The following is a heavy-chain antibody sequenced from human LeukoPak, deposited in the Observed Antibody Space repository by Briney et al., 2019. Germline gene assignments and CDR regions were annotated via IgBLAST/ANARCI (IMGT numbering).Heavy chain of an antibody. CDR2: INHSGST. D-gene: IGHD3-10*01. CDR3: ATTNVLLWFGELSKTAYFDY. CDR1: GGSFSGYY. V-gene: IGHV4-34*01. J-gene: IGHJ4*02. Sequence: SETLSLTCAVYGGSFSGYYWSWIRQPPGKGLEWIGEINHSGSTNYNPSLKSRVTISVDTSKNQFSPKLSSVTAADTAVYYCATTNVLLWFGELSKTAYFDYWGQGTLVTVSS.